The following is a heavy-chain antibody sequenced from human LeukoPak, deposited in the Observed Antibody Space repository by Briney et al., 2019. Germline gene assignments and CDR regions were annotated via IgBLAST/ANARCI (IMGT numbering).Heavy chain of an antibody. CDR3: ARDLGQYYDTSDNWFDP. D-gene: IGHD3-22*01. V-gene: IGHV3-23*01. J-gene: IGHJ5*02. CDR2: ISGGGGST. CDR1: GFTFSSYA. Sequence: GGSLRLSCAASGFTFSSYAMSWVRQAPGKGLEWVSTISGGGGSTYFAGSVKGRFTISRDNSKNTLNLQMNSLRAEDTAVYYCARDLGQYYDTSDNWFDPWGQGTLVTVSS.